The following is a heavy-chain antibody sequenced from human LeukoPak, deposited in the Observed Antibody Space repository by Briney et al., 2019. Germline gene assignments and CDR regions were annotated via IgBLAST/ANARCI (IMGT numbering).Heavy chain of an antibody. CDR3: ARDQRGYDYSFDY. Sequence: PSQTLSLTCTVSGGSISSGSYYWSWIRQPAGKGLEWIGRIYTSGSTNYNPSLKSRVTISVDTSKNQFSLKLSSVTVADTAVYYCARDQRGYDYSFDYWGQGTLVTVSS. J-gene: IGHJ4*02. D-gene: IGHD3-22*01. V-gene: IGHV4-61*02. CDR2: IYTSGST. CDR1: GGSISSGSYY.